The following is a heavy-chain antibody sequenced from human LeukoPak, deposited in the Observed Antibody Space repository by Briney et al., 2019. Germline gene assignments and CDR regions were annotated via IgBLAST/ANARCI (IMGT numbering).Heavy chain of an antibody. CDR1: GFTFGSYA. J-gene: IGHJ5*02. CDR2: ISYDGSNK. V-gene: IGHV3-30-3*01. Sequence: GGSLRLSCAASGFTFGSYAMHWVRQAPGKGLEWVAVISYDGSNKYYADSVKGRFTISRDNSKNTLYPQMNSLRAEDTAVYYCARVREISGRYSYWFDPWGQGTLVTVSS. D-gene: IGHD6-19*01. CDR3: ARVREISGRYSYWFDP.